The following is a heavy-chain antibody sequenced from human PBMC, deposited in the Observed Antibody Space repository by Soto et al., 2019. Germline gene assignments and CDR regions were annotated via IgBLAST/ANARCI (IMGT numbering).Heavy chain of an antibody. D-gene: IGHD3-10*01. Sequence: PGGLLRLSCAASGFTFSSYAMSWVRQAPGKGLEWVSAISGSGGSTYYADSVKGRFTISRDNSKNTLYLQMNSLRAEDTAVYYCSKDRTYYYGSGSYYSDYWGQGTLVTVSS. CDR2: ISGSGGST. CDR3: SKDRTYYYGSGSYYSDY. V-gene: IGHV3-23*01. CDR1: GFTFSSYA. J-gene: IGHJ4*01.